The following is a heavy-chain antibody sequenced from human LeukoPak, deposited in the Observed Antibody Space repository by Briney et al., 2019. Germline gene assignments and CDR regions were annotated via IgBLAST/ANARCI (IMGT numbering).Heavy chain of an antibody. CDR3: ARNYGRFDP. V-gene: IGHV4-34*01. CDR2: INHSGST. Sequence: SETLSLTCAVYGGSFSGYYWSWIRQPPGKGLEWIGEINHSGSTNYNPSLKSRVTISVDTSKNQFSLKLSSVTAADTAVHYRARNYGRFDPWGQGTLVTVSS. D-gene: IGHD4-17*01. CDR1: GGSFSGYY. J-gene: IGHJ5*02.